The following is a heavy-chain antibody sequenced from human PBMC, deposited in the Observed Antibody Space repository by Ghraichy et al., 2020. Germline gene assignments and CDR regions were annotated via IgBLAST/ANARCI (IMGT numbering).Heavy chain of an antibody. CDR2: IKQDGSEK. D-gene: IGHD3-10*01. CDR3: ARDSPRIWFREYMGIDY. J-gene: IGHJ4*02. Sequence: GGSLRLSCAASGFTFSSYSMSWVRQAPGKGLEWVSNIKQDGSEKYYVDSVKGRFTISRDNAKNSLYLQMNSLRAEDTAVYYCARDSPRIWFREYMGIDYCGQRTLVTVSS. V-gene: IGHV3-7*01. CDR1: GFTFSSYS.